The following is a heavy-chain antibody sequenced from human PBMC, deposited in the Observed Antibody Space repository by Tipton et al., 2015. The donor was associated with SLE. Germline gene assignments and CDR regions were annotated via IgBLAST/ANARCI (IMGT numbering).Heavy chain of an antibody. D-gene: IGHD3-16*02. J-gene: IGHJ4*02. Sequence: QVQLVQSGAEVKKPGASVKVSCKASGYTFTSYGISWVRQAPGQGLEWMGWISAYNGNTNYAQKLQGRVTMTTDTSTSTAYTELRSLRSDDTAVYYCAREHMITFGGVIAPFFDYWGQGTLVTVSS. V-gene: IGHV1-18*04. CDR3: AREHMITFGGVIAPFFDY. CDR2: ISAYNGNT. CDR1: GYTFTSYG.